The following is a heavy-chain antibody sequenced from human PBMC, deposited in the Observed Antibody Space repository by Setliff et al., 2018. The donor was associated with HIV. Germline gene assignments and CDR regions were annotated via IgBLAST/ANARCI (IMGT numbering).Heavy chain of an antibody. J-gene: IGHJ4*02. CDR1: DDSFSNYD. CDR2: ISSSGIT. D-gene: IGHD2-21*01. CDR3: ARLGRAIDDGGSSLRLDF. Sequence: SETLSLTCVVSDDSFSNYDWTWIRQSPGRTLEWIGYISSSGITNYNPSLRSRVTISIETSNTRFSLWLRSATAADTATYFCARLGRAIDDGGSSLRLDFWGQGMLVTVSS. V-gene: IGHV4-4*09.